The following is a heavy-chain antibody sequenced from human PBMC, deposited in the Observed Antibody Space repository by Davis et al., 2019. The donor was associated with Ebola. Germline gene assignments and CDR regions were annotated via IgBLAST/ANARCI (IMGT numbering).Heavy chain of an antibody. CDR3: ARGAARYSGYDFTYNYYGMDV. V-gene: IGHV4-34*01. J-gene: IGHJ6*02. D-gene: IGHD5-12*01. Sequence: PSETLSLTCAVYGGSFSGYYWSWIRQPPGKGLEWIGEINHSGSTKYNPSLKSRVTISVDTSKNQFSLELSSVTAADTAVYYCARGAARYSGYDFTYNYYGMDVWGQGTTVTVSS. CDR2: INHSGST. CDR1: GGSFSGYY.